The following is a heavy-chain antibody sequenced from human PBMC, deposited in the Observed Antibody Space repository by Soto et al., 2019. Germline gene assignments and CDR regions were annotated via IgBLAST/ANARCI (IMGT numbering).Heavy chain of an antibody. CDR1: GYTFTSSY. V-gene: IGHV1-46*01. CDR3: ASDANDYGDCDY. J-gene: IGHJ4*02. CDR2: INPSGGST. D-gene: IGHD4-17*01. Sequence: ASVKVSCKASGYTFTSSYMHWVRQAPGQGLEWMGLINPSGGSTVYAQKFQDRVAMTRDTSTSTVYMELSSLRSEDTAVYYCASDANDYGDCDYWGQGTLVTVSS.